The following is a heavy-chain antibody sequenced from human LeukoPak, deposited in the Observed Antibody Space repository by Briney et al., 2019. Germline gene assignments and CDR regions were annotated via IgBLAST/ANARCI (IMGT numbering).Heavy chain of an antibody. Sequence: GGSLRLSCAASGFTFSSYAMHWVRQAPGKGLEWVAVISDDGSNKYYADSVKGRFTISRDNSKNTLYLQMNSLRAEDTAVYYCARGVVAATLGYYGMDVWGQGTTVTVSS. J-gene: IGHJ6*02. CDR2: ISDDGSNK. V-gene: IGHV3-30-3*01. D-gene: IGHD2-15*01. CDR3: ARGVVAATLGYYGMDV. CDR1: GFTFSSYA.